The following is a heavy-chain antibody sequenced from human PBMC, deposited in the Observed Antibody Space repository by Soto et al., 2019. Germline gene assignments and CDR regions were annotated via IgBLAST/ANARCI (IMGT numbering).Heavy chain of an antibody. CDR1: GFTFSSSA. CDR2: VSGSGGTT. Sequence: EVQLLDSGGGLVQPGGSPRLSCAASGFTFSSSAMSWVRQAPGKGLEWVSAVSGSGGTTYYADSVRGRFTISRDNSKNTLYPPRNSLRAEDTAIYFCARCTVDTIVTSGWCHYLDPWGQGTLVTVSS. D-gene: IGHD6-19*01. J-gene: IGHJ5*02. V-gene: IGHV3-23*01. CDR3: ARCTVDTIVTSGWCHYLDP.